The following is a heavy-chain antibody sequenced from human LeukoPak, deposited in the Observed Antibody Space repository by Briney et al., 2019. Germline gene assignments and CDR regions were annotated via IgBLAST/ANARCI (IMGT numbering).Heavy chain of an antibody. V-gene: IGHV3-48*01. CDR3: ARKGLAVAADLDY. CDR1: GFTFSNYN. D-gene: IGHD6-19*01. J-gene: IGHJ4*02. CDR2: ISTSSSTI. Sequence: GGSLRLSCAASGFTFSNYNMNWVRQAPGKGLEWISYISTSSSTIYYADSVKGRFTISRDNANNSLYLQMNSLRAEDTAIYYCARKGLAVAADLDYWGQGTLVTVSS.